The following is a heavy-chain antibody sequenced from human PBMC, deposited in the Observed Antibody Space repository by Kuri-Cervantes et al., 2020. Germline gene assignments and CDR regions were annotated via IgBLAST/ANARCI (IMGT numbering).Heavy chain of an antibody. V-gene: IGHV3-30*03. D-gene: IGHD6-13*01. CDR1: GFTFSSYG. CDR3: ARDSYSSSWYLPTLFDY. CDR2: ISYDGSNK. Sequence: GGSLRLSCAASGFTFSSYGMHWVRQAPGKGLEWVAVISYDGSNKYYADSVKGRFTISRDNSKNTLYLQMNSLRAEDTAVYYCARDSYSSSWYLPTLFDYWGQGTLVTVSS. J-gene: IGHJ4*02.